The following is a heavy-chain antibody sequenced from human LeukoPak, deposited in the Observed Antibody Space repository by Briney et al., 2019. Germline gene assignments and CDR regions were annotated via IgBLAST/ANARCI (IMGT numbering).Heavy chain of an antibody. CDR3: ARVRYYGSENFDY. CDR1: GGSISSGGYY. V-gene: IGHV4-31*03. CDR2: IYYSGGT. Sequence: SETLSLTCTVSGGSISSGGYYWSWIRQHPGKGLEWIGYIYYSGGTYYNPSLKSRVTISVDTSKNQFSLKLSSVTAADTAVYYCARVRYYGSENFDYWGQGTLVTVSS. D-gene: IGHD3-10*01. J-gene: IGHJ4*02.